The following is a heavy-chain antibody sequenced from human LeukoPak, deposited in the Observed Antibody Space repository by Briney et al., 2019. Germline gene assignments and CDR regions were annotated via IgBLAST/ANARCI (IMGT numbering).Heavy chain of an antibody. CDR2: IIPMFGTA. CDR3: ARGVGVRYCSGGSCGSLDY. Sequence: SVKVSCKASRGTFSSYAISWVRQAPGQGLEWMGGIIPMFGTANYAQKFQGRVTITADKSTSTAYMELSSLRSEDTAVYYCARGVGVRYCSGGSCGSLDYWGQGTLVTVSS. CDR1: RGTFSSYA. V-gene: IGHV1-69*06. D-gene: IGHD2-15*01. J-gene: IGHJ4*02.